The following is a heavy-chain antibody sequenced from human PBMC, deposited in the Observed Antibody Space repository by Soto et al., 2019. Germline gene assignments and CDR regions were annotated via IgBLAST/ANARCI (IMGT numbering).Heavy chain of an antibody. Sequence: GASVKVSCKASGYTFTNYDMNWVRQTSGQGLEWMGWMNPNSGNTGYAQKFQGRVTMTSDTSISTAYMELTSLRSEDTAVYYCARRLAAAGYLPDYWGPGTLVTVSS. V-gene: IGHV1-8*01. CDR3: ARRLAAAGYLPDY. CDR1: GYTFTNYD. J-gene: IGHJ4*01. D-gene: IGHD6-13*01. CDR2: MNPNSGNT.